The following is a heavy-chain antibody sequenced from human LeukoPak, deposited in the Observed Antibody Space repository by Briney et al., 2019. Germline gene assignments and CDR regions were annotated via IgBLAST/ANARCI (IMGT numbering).Heavy chain of an antibody. Sequence: PSGTLSLTCAVYGGSFSGYYWSWIRQPPGKGLEWIGEINHSGSTNYNPSLKSRVTISVDTSKNQFSLKLSSVTAADTAVYYCASVDSSGYYFFDYWGQGTLVTVSS. V-gene: IGHV4-34*01. CDR2: INHSGST. J-gene: IGHJ4*02. D-gene: IGHD3-22*01. CDR3: ASVDSSGYYFFDY. CDR1: GGSFSGYY.